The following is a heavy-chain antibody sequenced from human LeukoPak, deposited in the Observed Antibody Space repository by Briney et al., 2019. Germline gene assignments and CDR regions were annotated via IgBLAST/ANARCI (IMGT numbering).Heavy chain of an antibody. V-gene: IGHV3-23*01. Sequence: GGSLRLSCAASGFTFSSYVMNWVRQAPGKGLEWVSTISGSGDDTYYADSVKGRFTISRDNSKNTLYLQMNSLRVEDTAVYYCAKDGISYGSGSYCSSWGQGTLVTVSS. CDR3: AKDGISYGSGSYCSS. CDR2: ISGSGDDT. CDR1: GFTFSSYV. J-gene: IGHJ5*02. D-gene: IGHD3-10*01.